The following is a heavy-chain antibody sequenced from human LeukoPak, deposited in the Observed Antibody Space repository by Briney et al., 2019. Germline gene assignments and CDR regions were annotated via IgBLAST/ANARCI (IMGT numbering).Heavy chain of an antibody. V-gene: IGHV1-18*01. Sequence: SVKVSCKASGYTFTSYGISWVRQAPGQGLEWMGWIGPYNGNTNYAQNLQGRVTMTTDTSTSTAYMELGSLGSDDTAVYYCARDQDSLVRGVIGYWGQGTLVTVSS. CDR2: IGPYNGNT. J-gene: IGHJ4*02. CDR1: GYTFTSYG. D-gene: IGHD3-10*01. CDR3: ARDQDSLVRGVIGY.